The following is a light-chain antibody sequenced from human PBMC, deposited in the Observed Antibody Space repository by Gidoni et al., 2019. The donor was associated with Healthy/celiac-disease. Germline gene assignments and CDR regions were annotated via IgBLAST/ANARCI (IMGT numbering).Light chain of an antibody. V-gene: IGLV2-23*02. CDR1: SRDVGSYNL. CDR2: EVS. Sequence: QSALTQPASVSGSPGQSITISCTGTSRDVGSYNLVSWYQQHPGKAPKLMIYEVSMRPSGVSNRFSGSKSGNTASLTISGLQAEDEADYYCCSYAGSSTFVFGGGTKLTVL. CDR3: CSYAGSSTFV. J-gene: IGLJ3*02.